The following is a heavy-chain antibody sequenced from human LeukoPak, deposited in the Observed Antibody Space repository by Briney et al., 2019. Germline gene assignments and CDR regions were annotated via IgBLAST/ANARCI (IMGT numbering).Heavy chain of an antibody. CDR1: GFTFSSYA. J-gene: IGHJ5*02. CDR2: ISGSGGST. Sequence: PGGSLRLSCAASGFTFSSYAISWVRQAPGKGLEWVSAISGSGGSTYYADSVKGRFTISRDNSKNTLYLQMNSLRAEDTAVYYCAKHPDRVTGTTLLGFDPWAREPWSPSPQ. V-gene: IGHV3-23*01. D-gene: IGHD1-20*01. CDR3: AKHPDRVTGTTLLGFDP.